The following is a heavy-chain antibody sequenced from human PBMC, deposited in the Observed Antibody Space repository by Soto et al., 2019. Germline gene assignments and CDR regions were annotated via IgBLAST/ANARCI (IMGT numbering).Heavy chain of an antibody. D-gene: IGHD6-6*01. CDR2: ISAYNGNT. CDR1: GYTFTSYG. J-gene: IGHJ6*03. Sequence: GASVKVSCKASGYTFTSYGISWVRQAPGQGLEWMGWISAYNGNTNYAQKLQGRVTMTTDTSTSTAYMELRSLRPEDMAVYYCARRARPDFYYMDVWGKGTTVTVSS. CDR3: ARRARPDFYYMDV. V-gene: IGHV1-18*03.